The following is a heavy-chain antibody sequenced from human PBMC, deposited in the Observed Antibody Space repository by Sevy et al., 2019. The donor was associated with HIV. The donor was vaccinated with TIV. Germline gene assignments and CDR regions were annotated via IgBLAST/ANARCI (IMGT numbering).Heavy chain of an antibody. J-gene: IGHJ5*02. Sequence: GGSLRLSCAASGFRFGSYAMTWVRQSPGMGLEWVSSLSATGGQTRYAESVKGRFTISRDNSKDTLYLQMNSLRAEDACVYYCVKGGVYSPSVNWIGPWGQGNLVTVSS. CDR3: VKGGVYSPSVNWIGP. CDR2: LSATGGQT. D-gene: IGHD3-10*01. CDR1: GFRFGSYA. V-gene: IGHV3-23*01.